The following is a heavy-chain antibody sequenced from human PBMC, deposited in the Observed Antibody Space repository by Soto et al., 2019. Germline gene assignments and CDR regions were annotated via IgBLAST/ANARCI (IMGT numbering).Heavy chain of an antibody. Sequence: GGSLRLSCAASGFTFSSYAMSWVRQAPGKGLEWVSAISGSGGSTYYADSVKGRFTISRDNSKNTLYLQMNSLRAEDTAVYYCAKTGSYYYGTSGYYQCWGQGTRVT. CDR3: AKTGSYYYGTSGYYQC. CDR2: ISGSGGST. D-gene: IGHD3-22*01. CDR1: GFTFSSYA. V-gene: IGHV3-23*01. J-gene: IGHJ4*02.